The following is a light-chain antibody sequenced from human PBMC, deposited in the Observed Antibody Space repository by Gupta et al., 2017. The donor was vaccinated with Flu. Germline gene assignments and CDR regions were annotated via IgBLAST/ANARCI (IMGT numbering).Light chain of an antibody. Sequence: NFLLTQPHSVSESPGTTVTISCPRSSGSIASNYVQWYQQRPGSSPTTVIYEDNQRPSGVPDRFSVSTDSSYNTASLTISGLKTEDEADYYCQSYESSYDWVFGGGTKLTVL. V-gene: IGLV6-57*01. CDR3: QSYESSYDWV. CDR1: SGSIASNY. CDR2: EDN. J-gene: IGLJ3*02.